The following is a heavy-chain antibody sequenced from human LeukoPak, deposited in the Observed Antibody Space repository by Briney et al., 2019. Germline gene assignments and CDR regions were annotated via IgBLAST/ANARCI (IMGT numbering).Heavy chain of an antibody. Sequence: GESLKISCQGSGYSFRSFCIAWVRLVPGQGLEWMASIYPGDSHTKYNPSFQGQVTISADRSLNTAYVQLNSLRASDTAIYYCARQLYINSSPLDSWGQGTLVTVSS. CDR1: GYSFRSFC. V-gene: IGHV5-51*01. J-gene: IGHJ5*01. CDR2: IYPGDSHT. D-gene: IGHD6-6*01. CDR3: ARQLYINSSPLDS.